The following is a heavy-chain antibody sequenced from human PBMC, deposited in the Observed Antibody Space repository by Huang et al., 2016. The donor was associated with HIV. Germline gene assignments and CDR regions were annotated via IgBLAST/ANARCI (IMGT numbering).Heavy chain of an antibody. CDR1: GFILSNYG. D-gene: IGHD3-22*01. CDR2: IRNDGMKK. J-gene: IGHJ4*02. CDR3: ARGDYYDSSGYHPGYFDY. Sequence: CATSGFILSNYGMHWVRQAPGKGLKWVAFIRNDGMKKNYADSVRGRFTVGRDNGNNTLFLQMRSLGVDDTAVYYCARGDYYDSSGYHPGYFDYWGQGILVTVSS. V-gene: IGHV3-30*02.